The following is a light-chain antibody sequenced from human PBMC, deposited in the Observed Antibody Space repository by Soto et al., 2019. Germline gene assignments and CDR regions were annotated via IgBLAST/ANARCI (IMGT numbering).Light chain of an antibody. CDR2: DVS. CDR1: SSDVGGYNY. J-gene: IGLJ2*01. CDR3: SSYTSSSTRV. V-gene: IGLV2-14*01. Sequence: QSVLTQPASVSGSPGQSITISCTGTSSDVGGYNYVSWYQQHPGKAPILMIYDVSNRPSGVSNRFSGSKSGNTASLTISGLQAEDEADYYCSSYTSSSTRVFGGGTKLTVL.